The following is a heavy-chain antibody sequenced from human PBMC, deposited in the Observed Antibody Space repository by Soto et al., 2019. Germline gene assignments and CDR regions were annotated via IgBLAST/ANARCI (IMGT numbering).Heavy chain of an antibody. CDR3: AKDPYHYYDSSGPPFDY. CDR2: ISGSGGST. V-gene: IGHV3-23*01. D-gene: IGHD3-22*01. J-gene: IGHJ4*02. Sequence: PGGSLRLSCAASGFTFSSYAMSWVRQAPGKGLEWVSAISGSGGSTYYADSVKGRFTISRGNSKNTLYLQMNSLRAEDTAVYYCAKDPYHYYDSSGPPFDYWGQGTLVTVSS. CDR1: GFTFSSYA.